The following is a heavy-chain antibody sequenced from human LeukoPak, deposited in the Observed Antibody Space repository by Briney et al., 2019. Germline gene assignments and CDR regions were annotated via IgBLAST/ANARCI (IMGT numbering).Heavy chain of an antibody. V-gene: IGHV4-59*01. J-gene: IGHJ5*02. CDR2: IFYTGST. CDR3: ARVYCSGGSCYSSRGWFDP. CDR1: GGSISTYY. D-gene: IGHD2-15*01. Sequence: PSETLSLTCSVSGGSISTYYWSWIRQPPGKGLEWIGYIFYTGSTNYNPSLKSRVTISVDTSKNQFSLKLNSVTAADTAVYYCARVYCSGGSCYSSRGWFDPWGQGPLVTVSS.